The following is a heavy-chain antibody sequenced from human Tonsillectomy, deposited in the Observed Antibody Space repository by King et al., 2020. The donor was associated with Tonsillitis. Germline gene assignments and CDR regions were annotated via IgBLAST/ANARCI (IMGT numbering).Heavy chain of an antibody. J-gene: IGHJ6*02. CDR2: IKQDGSEK. V-gene: IGHV3-7*01. CDR1: GFTFSRYW. CDR3: AREKDADVASVRYYYGMDV. Sequence: VQLVESGGGLVQPGGSLRLSCAASGFTFSRYWLTWVRQAPGKGLEWVANIKQDGSEKYYVDSMKGRFTISRDNAKNSLYLHMNSLRVEDTAVYYCAREKDADVASVRYYYGMDVWGQGTAVTVSS. D-gene: IGHD2-15*01.